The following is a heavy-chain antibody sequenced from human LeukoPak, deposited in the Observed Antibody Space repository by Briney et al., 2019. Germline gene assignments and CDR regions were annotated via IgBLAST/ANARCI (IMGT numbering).Heavy chain of an antibody. CDR1: GFTFSSYA. D-gene: IGHD3-22*01. Sequence: PGGSLRLSCAASGFTFSSYAMHWVRQAPGKGLEWVAVISYDGSNKYYADSVKGRFTISRDNSKNTLYLQMNRMRVEDSAVYYCVRDEDIVVVITFDYWGQGNLVTVSS. V-gene: IGHV3-30-3*01. CDR3: VRDEDIVVVITFDY. CDR2: ISYDGSNK. J-gene: IGHJ4*02.